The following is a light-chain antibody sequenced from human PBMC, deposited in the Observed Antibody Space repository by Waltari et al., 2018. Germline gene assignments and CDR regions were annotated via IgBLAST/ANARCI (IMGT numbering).Light chain of an antibody. CDR3: CSYAGSRTPWV. CDR1: RSDVGNYNF. Sequence: QSVLTQPASVSGSPGQSITISCTGSRSDVGNYNFVSWYQQHPDEVPKLVIYEGSKRPSGISIRFSGSKSGNTASLTISRLQAEDEADYFCCSYAGSRTPWVFGGGTRVTVL. V-gene: IGLV2-23*01. CDR2: EGS. J-gene: IGLJ3*02.